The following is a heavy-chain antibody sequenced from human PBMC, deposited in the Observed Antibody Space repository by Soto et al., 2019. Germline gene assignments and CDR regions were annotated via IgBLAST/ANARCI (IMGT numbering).Heavy chain of an antibody. CDR3: ARVPGSGTYYDNRIANDAFDI. Sequence: XVCLRLSCAACGFSFSNYGFHWVRQAPGKGLEWVAVICYDGSSEYYTESVKGRFTISRDNSKNTLYLQMNSLRAEDTAVYYCARVPGSGTYYDNRIANDAFDIWGQGTMVTVSS. J-gene: IGHJ3*02. D-gene: IGHD3-10*01. V-gene: IGHV3-33*01. CDR2: ICYDGSSE. CDR1: GFSFSNYG.